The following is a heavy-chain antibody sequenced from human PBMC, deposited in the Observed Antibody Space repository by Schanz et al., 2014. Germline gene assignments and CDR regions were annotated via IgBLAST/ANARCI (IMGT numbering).Heavy chain of an antibody. CDR3: AKERDITGWNHGDY. CDR2: IGGSGSDT. D-gene: IGHD6-19*01. V-gene: IGHV3-23*04. Sequence: EVQVVESGGALVQPGGSLRLSCEASGFTFSSFAMSWVRQAPGKGLEWVSYIGGSGSDTYYADSVKGRFTISRDNSRNTLFLQMESLRTEDTAVYHCAKERDITGWNHGDYWGQGTLVTVSS. J-gene: IGHJ4*02. CDR1: GFTFSSFA.